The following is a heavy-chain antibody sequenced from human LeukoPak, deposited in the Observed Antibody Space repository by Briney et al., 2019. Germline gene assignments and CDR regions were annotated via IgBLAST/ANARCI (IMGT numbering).Heavy chain of an antibody. Sequence: PGGSLRLSCAASGFTVSTNDMSWVRQAPGKGLEWVSVIYSDGTIYYADSVKGRFTISRDNAKNSLYLQMNSLRAEDTAVYYCARIGKATYDFWSGYYKTGNDYWGQGTLVTVSS. V-gene: IGHV3-53*01. J-gene: IGHJ4*02. CDR2: IYSDGTI. D-gene: IGHD3-3*01. CDR3: ARIGKATYDFWSGYYKTGNDY. CDR1: GFTVSTND.